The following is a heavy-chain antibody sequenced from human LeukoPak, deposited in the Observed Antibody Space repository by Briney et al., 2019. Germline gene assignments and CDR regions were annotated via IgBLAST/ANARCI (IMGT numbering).Heavy chain of an antibody. CDR2: IIPILGIA. D-gene: IGHD1-1*01. J-gene: IGHJ4*02. V-gene: IGHV1-69*04. Sequence: GSSVKVSCKASRGTFSSYAISWVRQAPGQGLEWMGRIIPILGIANYAQKFQGRVTITADKSTSTAYMELSSLRSEDTAVYYCAVEPNYHTVPNNWGQGTLVTVSS. CDR3: AVEPNYHTVPNN. CDR1: RGTFSSYA.